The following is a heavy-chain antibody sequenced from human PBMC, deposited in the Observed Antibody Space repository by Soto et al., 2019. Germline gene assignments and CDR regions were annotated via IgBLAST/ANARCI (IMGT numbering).Heavy chain of an antibody. D-gene: IGHD5-12*01. V-gene: IGHV3-7*01. Sequence: GGSLRLSCAASGFTFSSYWMSWVRQAPGKGLEWVANIKQDGSEKSYVDSVKGRFTISRDNAKISLYLQMNSLRAEDTAVYYCARTPPQEMATPNFDYWGQGTLVTVSS. J-gene: IGHJ4*02. CDR1: GFTFSSYW. CDR2: IKQDGSEK. CDR3: ARTPPQEMATPNFDY.